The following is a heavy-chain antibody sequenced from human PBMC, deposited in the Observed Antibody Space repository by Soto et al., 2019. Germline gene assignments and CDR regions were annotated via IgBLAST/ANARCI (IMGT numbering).Heavy chain of an antibody. J-gene: IGHJ5*02. CDR2: ISSSSSTI. D-gene: IGHD2-15*01. Sequence: PGGSLRLSCAASGFTFSSYSMNWVRQTPGKGLESVSYISSSSSTIYYADSVKGRFTISRDNAKNSLYLQMNSLRDEDTAVYYCARERSGGGYCSGGSCYSPWFDPWGQGTLVTVSS. V-gene: IGHV3-48*02. CDR1: GFTFSSYS. CDR3: ARERSGGGYCSGGSCYSPWFDP.